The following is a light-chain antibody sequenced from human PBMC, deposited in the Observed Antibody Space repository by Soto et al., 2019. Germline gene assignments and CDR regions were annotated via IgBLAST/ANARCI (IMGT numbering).Light chain of an antibody. Sequence: EIVLTQSPGTLSLSPGERATLSCRASQSVSSSYLAWYQQKPGQAPRFLMFGASSRAAGIPDRFSGRGSGTDFTLTISRLEPEDFAVYYCQQYGTSPPTFGQGTKVDIK. CDR3: QQYGTSPPT. V-gene: IGKV3-20*01. CDR2: GAS. CDR1: QSVSSSY. J-gene: IGKJ1*01.